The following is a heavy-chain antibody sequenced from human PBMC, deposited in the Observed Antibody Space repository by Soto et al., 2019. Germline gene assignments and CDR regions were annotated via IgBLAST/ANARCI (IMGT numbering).Heavy chain of an antibody. CDR3: ARRMVRGVINHYFDY. D-gene: IGHD3-10*01. Sequence: SETLSLTCTVSGGSISSYYWSWIRQPPGKGLEWIGYIYYSGSTNYNPSLKSRVTISVDTSKNQFSLKLSSVTAADTAVYYCARRMVRGVINHYFDYWGQGTLVTVSS. CDR1: GGSISSYY. J-gene: IGHJ4*02. V-gene: IGHV4-59*08. CDR2: IYYSGST.